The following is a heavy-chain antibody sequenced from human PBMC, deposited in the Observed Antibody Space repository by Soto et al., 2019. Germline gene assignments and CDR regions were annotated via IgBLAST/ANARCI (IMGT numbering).Heavy chain of an antibody. CDR1: GGSFSAYG. CDR2: TIPMSGKT. D-gene: IGHD3-16*01. J-gene: IGHJ5*02. V-gene: IGHV1-69*06. Sequence: QVQLMQSGAEVKKPGSSVRVSCKASGGSFSAYGFCWIRQAPGQGLEWVGGTIPMSGKTHYAEKFQDRVTITADKSPTTLSFAMRRLRPGDTAIYFCVVSPGGAFSWFDPWGQGTTVSVSS. CDR3: VVSPGGAFSWFDP.